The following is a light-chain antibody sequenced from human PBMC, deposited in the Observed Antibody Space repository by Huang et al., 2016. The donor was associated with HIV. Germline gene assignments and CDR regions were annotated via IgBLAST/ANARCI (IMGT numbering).Light chain of an antibody. CDR2: DVS. Sequence: EVVLTQSPATLSVSPGESATLSCRASASVSNYLAWYQQKPGQAPRLLIYDVSERATGIPARFSGSGSGTEFTLTISSLEPEDFAVYYCQQRSNWPPLTFGGGTKVEIK. CDR1: ASVSNY. V-gene: IGKV3-11*01. CDR3: QQRSNWPPLT. J-gene: IGKJ4*01.